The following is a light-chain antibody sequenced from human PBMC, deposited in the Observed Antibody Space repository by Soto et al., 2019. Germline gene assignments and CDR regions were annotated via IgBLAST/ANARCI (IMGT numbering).Light chain of an antibody. CDR2: GSS. V-gene: IGKV3-20*01. CDR1: QSVSRSY. Sequence: EIVLTQSPGTLSLSPGERATISCRASQSVSRSYLAWFQQIPGKAPRLLIYGSSFRANGVPNRFSGSGSGTVFTFTISRLEPEDFAVYYCQQYASSPRTFGPGTKVDIK. J-gene: IGKJ3*01. CDR3: QQYASSPRT.